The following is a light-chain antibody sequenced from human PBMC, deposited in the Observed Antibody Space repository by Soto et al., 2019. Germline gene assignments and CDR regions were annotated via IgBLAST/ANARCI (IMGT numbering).Light chain of an antibody. J-gene: IGKJ5*01. CDR1: QSVSNN. CDR2: DAS. V-gene: IGKV3-11*01. Sequence: ETVLTQSPATLSLSPGERATLSCRAGQSVSNNLAWYQQKPGQAPRLLIYDASNRATGIPARFSGSGSGTDFTLTISSLEPEDFAVYYCQQRINWPPITFGQGTRLEIK. CDR3: QQRINWPPIT.